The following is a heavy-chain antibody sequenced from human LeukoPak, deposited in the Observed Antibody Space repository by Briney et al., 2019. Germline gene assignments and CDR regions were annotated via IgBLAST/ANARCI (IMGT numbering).Heavy chain of an antibody. D-gene: IGHD6-19*01. J-gene: IGHJ6*03. CDR3: ARDYSSGWYANMDV. CDR2: IGSSSSYI. Sequence: GGSLRLSCAASRFTFSSYSMNWVRQAPGKGLEWISSIGSSSSYIYYADSVKGRFTISRDNAKNSLYLQMNSLRAEDTAVYYCARDYSSGWYANMDVWGKGTTVTVSS. V-gene: IGHV3-21*01. CDR1: RFTFSSYS.